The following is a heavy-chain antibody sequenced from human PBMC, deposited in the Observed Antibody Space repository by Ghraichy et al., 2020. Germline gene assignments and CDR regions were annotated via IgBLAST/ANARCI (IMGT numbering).Heavy chain of an antibody. Sequence: ASVKVSCKASGYTFTGYYMHWVRQAPGQGLEWMGWIHPNTGGTNYAQNFQDRVTMTRDTAMPTVYLEISRLTSDDTAVYYCARQSRCWRSEYWGQGALVIVST. V-gene: IGHV1-2*02. D-gene: IGHD6-13*01. CDR3: ARQSRCWRSEY. CDR2: IHPNTGGT. CDR1: GYTFTGYY. J-gene: IGHJ4*02.